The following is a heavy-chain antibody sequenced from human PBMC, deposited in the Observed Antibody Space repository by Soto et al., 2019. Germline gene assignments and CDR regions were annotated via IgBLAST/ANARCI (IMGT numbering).Heavy chain of an antibody. CDR2: IWYDGSNK. V-gene: IGHV3-33*01. J-gene: IGHJ6*02. D-gene: IGHD6-19*01. Sequence: QVQLVESGGGVVQPGRSLRLSWAASGFTFSSYGMHWVRQAPGKGLEGVAVIWYDGSNKYYADSVKGRFTISRDNSKNTLYLQMNSLRAEDTAVYYCASHSSGWWTYYYYGMDVWGQGTTVTVSS. CDR1: GFTFSSYG. CDR3: ASHSSGWWTYYYYGMDV.